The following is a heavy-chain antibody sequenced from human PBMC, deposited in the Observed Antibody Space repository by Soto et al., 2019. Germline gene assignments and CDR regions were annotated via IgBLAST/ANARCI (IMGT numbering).Heavy chain of an antibody. V-gene: IGHV1-46*01. CDR2: INPSGGST. CDR1: GYTFTSYY. D-gene: IGHD6-13*01. CDR3: ARDQRDTAAAGGGFDP. Sequence: ASVKVSCKASGYTFTSYYMHWVRQAPGQGLEWMGIINPSGGSTSYAQKFQGRVTMTRDTSMSTVYMELSSLRSEDTAVYYCARDQRDTAAAGGGFDPWGQGTLVTVSS. J-gene: IGHJ5*02.